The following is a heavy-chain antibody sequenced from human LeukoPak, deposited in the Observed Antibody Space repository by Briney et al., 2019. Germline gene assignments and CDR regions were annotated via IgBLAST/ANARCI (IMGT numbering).Heavy chain of an antibody. CDR2: IKQDGSEK. CDR1: GFTFSSYW. J-gene: IGHJ4*02. V-gene: IGHV3-7*01. D-gene: IGHD3-10*01. CDR3: ARNSWYYYGSGPTFDY. Sequence: GGSLRLSCAASGFTFSSYWMSWVRQAPGKGLEWVANIKQDGSEKYYEDSVKGRFTISRDNAKNSLYLQMNSLRAEDTAVYYCARNSWYYYGSGPTFDYWGQGTLVTVSS.